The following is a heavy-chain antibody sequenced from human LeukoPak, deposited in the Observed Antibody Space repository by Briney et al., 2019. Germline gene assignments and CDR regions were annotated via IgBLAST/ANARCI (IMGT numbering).Heavy chain of an antibody. J-gene: IGHJ4*02. V-gene: IGHV3-74*01. CDR2: INFDGSVK. CDR3: ATEGPHNFDY. CDR1: GFTFNRYG. Sequence: GGSLRLSCVASGFTFNRYGMHWVRQAPGKGLVWVASINFDGSVKTYADSVKGQFTISRDNAKNTLYVQMNSLTAEDTAVYYFATEGPHNFDYWGLGTLVTVSS.